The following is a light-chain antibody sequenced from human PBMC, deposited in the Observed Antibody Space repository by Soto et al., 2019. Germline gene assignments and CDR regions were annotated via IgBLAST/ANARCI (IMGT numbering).Light chain of an antibody. CDR1: SGHSNYA. J-gene: IGLJ3*02. V-gene: IGLV4-69*01. CDR2: VNSDGSH. Sequence: QPVLTQSPSASASLGASVKLTCTLSSGHSNYAIAWHQQQPEKGPRYLMRVNSDGSHHQGDVTPDRFSGSSSGAERYLIIASLQEEDEADYYCQTLGTGIVVFGGGTQLTVL. CDR3: QTLGTGIVV.